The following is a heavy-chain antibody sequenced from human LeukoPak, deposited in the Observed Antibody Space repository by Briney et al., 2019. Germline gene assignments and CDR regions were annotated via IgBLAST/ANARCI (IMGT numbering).Heavy chain of an antibody. CDR2: IYYSGST. J-gene: IGHJ4*02. Sequence: SETLSLTCTVSGGSVSSGSYYWSWIRQPPGKGLERVGYIYYSGSTKYNPSLKSRVTISVDTSKNQFSLKLSSVTAADTAVYYCARDPLRVTPAFGYWGQGTLVTVSS. CDR3: ARDPLRVTPAFGY. CDR1: GGSVSSGSYY. V-gene: IGHV4-61*01. D-gene: IGHD2-21*02.